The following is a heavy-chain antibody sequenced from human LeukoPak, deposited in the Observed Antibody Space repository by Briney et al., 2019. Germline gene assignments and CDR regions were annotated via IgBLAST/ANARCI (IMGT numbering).Heavy chain of an antibody. D-gene: IGHD6-13*01. CDR1: GGSIGRYY. Sequence: SETLSLTCTVSGGSIGRYYWNWIRQPAGGGPEWMGRIYATGSTNYNPSLHRRVTMSVDTSKNQSSLKLNSVTAADTAMYYCARGNAYSSSWSFDSWGQGTLVTVSS. CDR2: IYATGST. V-gene: IGHV4-4*07. J-gene: IGHJ4*02. CDR3: ARGNAYSSSWSFDS.